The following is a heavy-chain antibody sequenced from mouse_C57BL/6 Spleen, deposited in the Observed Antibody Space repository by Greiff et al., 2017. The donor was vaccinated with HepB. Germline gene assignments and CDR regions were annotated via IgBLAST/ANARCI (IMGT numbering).Heavy chain of an antibody. Sequence: VKLMESGPELVKPGASVKISCKASGYAFSSSWMNWVKQRPGKGLEWIGRIYPGDGDTNYNGKFKGKATLTADKSSSTAYMQLSSLTSEDSAVYFCARHYGTPAWFAYWGQGTLVTVSA. J-gene: IGHJ3*01. CDR2: IYPGDGDT. CDR3: ARHYGTPAWFAY. D-gene: IGHD1-1*01. V-gene: IGHV1-82*01. CDR1: GYAFSSSW.